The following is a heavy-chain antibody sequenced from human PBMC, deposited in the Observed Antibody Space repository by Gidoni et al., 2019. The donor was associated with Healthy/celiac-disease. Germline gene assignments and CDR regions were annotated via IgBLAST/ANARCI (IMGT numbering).Heavy chain of an antibody. Sequence: QVQLVQSGAEVKKPGASVKVSCKASGYTFTGYYMHWVRQAPGQGLEWMGWINPNSGGTNYAQKFQGRVTMTRDTSISTAYMELSRLRSDDTAVYYCARDYTYYDFWSGYYTRGLIDYWGQGTLVTVSS. CDR1: GYTFTGYY. V-gene: IGHV1-2*02. D-gene: IGHD3-3*01. J-gene: IGHJ4*02. CDR2: INPNSGGT. CDR3: ARDYTYYDFWSGYYTRGLIDY.